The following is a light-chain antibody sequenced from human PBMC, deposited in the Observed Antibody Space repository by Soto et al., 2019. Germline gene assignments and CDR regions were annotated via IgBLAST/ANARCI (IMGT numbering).Light chain of an antibody. Sequence: QSALTQPASVSGSPGQSITISCTGTSSDNAIYNYVSWYQQHPGKAPKLLIYRGSNRPSGVSNRFSGSESGNTASLTISGLQAEDETYYYCSSYTRTGSIYVFGNGTKVTVL. CDR2: RGS. CDR3: SSYTRTGSIYV. CDR1: SSDNAIYNY. V-gene: IGLV2-14*01. J-gene: IGLJ1*01.